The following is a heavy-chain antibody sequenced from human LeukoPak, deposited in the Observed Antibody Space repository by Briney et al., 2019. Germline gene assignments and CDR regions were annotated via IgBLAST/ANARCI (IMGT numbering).Heavy chain of an antibody. J-gene: IGHJ4*02. V-gene: IGHV3-30-3*01. CDR1: GFTFSSYA. CDR2: ISYDGSNK. D-gene: IGHD6-6*01. Sequence: GGSLRLSCAASGFTFSSYAMHWVRQAPGKGLEWVAVISYDGSNKYYADSVKGRFTISRDNSKNTLYLQMNSLRAEDTAVYYCASQEYSSSGGDYWGQGTLVTVPS. CDR3: ASQEYSSSGGDY.